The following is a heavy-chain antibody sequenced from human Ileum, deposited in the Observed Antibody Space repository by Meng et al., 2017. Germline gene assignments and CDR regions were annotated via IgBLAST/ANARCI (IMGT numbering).Heavy chain of an antibody. CDR1: GGSISSGDYY. CDR3: AASLDGNRFDP. D-gene: IGHD1-26*01. V-gene: IGHV4-30-4*01. Sequence: VQLQESGPGRVKSSQTLSRTCTVSGGSISSGDYYWSWIRQPPGKGLEWIGYIFDTGPPSYSPPLRSRLSISMDTSKNQFSLRLTSVSAADTAVYYCAASLDGNRFDPWGQGTLVTVSS. CDR2: IFDTGPP. J-gene: IGHJ5*02.